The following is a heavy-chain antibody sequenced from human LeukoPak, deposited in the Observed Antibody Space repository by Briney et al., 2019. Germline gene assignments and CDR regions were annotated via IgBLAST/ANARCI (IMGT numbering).Heavy chain of an antibody. V-gene: IGHV6-1*01. CDR3: ARDRGVGYSSSWYYFDY. CDR2: TYYRSEWYN. J-gene: IGHJ4*02. CDR1: GDSVSSYSAA. Sequence: SQTLSLTCAISGDSVSSYSAAWNWIRQSPSRGLEWLGRTYYRSEWYNDYAVSVKSRITINPDTSNNQVSLQLNSVTPEDAAVYYCARDRGVGYSSSWYYFDYWGQGTLVTVSS. D-gene: IGHD6-13*01.